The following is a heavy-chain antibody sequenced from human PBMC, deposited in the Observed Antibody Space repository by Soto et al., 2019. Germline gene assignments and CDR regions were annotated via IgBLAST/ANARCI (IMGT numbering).Heavy chain of an antibody. CDR1: GFTFSSYA. D-gene: IGHD3-3*01. V-gene: IGHV3-30-3*01. CDR2: ISYDGSNK. CDR3: ARHKGALRFLGWSYYFDY. J-gene: IGHJ4*02. Sequence: QVQLVESGGGVVQPGRSLRLSCAASGFTFSSYAIHWVRQAPGKGLEWVALISYDGSNKYYADSVKGRFTISRDNSKNARYLQMNSLRAEGTGGYYCARHKGALRFLGWSYYFDYWGQASLVAVSS.